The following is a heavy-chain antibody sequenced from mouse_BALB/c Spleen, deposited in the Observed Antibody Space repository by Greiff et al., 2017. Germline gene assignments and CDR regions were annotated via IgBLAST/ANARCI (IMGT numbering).Heavy chain of an antibody. Sequence: EVKLVESGGGLVKPGGSLKLSCAASGFNFSDYYMYWVRQTPEKRLEWVATISDGGSYTYYPDSVKGRFTISRDNAKNNLYLQMSSLKSEDTAMYYCARDGRAMDYWGQGTSVTVSS. J-gene: IGHJ4*01. CDR2: ISDGGSYT. CDR1: GFNFSDYY. CDR3: ARDGRAMDY. V-gene: IGHV5-4*02.